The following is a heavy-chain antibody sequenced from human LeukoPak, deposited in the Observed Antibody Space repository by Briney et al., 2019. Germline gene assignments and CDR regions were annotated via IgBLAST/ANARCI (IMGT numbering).Heavy chain of an antibody. J-gene: IGHJ4*02. CDR3: AKVGAVAGTDY. CDR1: GFTFSNYW. V-gene: IGHV3-7*03. CDR2: IKEDGSII. D-gene: IGHD6-19*01. Sequence: GGSLRLSCAASGFTFSNYWMSWVRQAPGKGLEWLANIKEDGSIIRYLDSVKGRFTVSRDNAKNSIYVQMDSLRAEDTAVYYCAKVGAVAGTDYWGQGTLVTVSS.